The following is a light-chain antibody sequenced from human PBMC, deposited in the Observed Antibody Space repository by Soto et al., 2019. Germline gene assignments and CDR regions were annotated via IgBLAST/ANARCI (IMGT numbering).Light chain of an antibody. CDR1: QSVSSN. J-gene: IGKJ1*01. CDR3: QQYDKWPAWS. CDR2: GAS. Sequence: EVLMTQSPATLSVSPGERATLSCSASQSVSSNVAWYQQKPGQAPRLLIYGASTRATGIPARFSGSGSGTEFSLTIRSLQAEDFAVYYCQQYDKWPAWSFGQGPKVDIK. V-gene: IGKV3-15*01.